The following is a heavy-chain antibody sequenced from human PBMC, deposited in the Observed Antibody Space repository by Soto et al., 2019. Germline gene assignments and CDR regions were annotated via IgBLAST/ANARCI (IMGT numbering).Heavy chain of an antibody. Sequence: EVQLVESGEGLVQPGGSLRLSCAASGFTFSSYNIHWIRQAPGKGLEFVSAISRSGDRTYYADSVKGRFTITRDNSKNTVWLPVGGLRAEAYAVYYCARARCSSGQGYYFDYWGRGALVSVSS. J-gene: IGHJ4*02. CDR1: GFTFSSYN. CDR2: ISRSGDRT. V-gene: IGHV3-64*02. CDR3: ARARCSSGQGYYFDY. D-gene: IGHD2-15*01.